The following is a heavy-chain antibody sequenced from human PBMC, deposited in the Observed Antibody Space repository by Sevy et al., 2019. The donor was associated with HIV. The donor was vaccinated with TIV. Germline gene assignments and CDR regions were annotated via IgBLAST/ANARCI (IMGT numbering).Heavy chain of an antibody. Sequence: ASVKVSCKVSGGSFSNSDVIWVRQAPGQGLEWMGRIIPRFGTANYAQRFQGRVTITADESTRTVFMELSRLRSEDTENDQRGFRGGVPFTGADSRGTGFLELGRLGSEETALFYCARVGGAREGYDYVGSSFIDHWGQGTLVTVSS. CDR2: IIPRFGTA. CDR3: GFRGGVPFTGADSRGTGFLELGRLGSEETALFYCARVGGAREGYDYVGSSFIDH. D-gene: IGHD1-7*01. CDR1: GGSFSNSD. J-gene: IGHJ4*02. V-gene: IGHV1-69*13.